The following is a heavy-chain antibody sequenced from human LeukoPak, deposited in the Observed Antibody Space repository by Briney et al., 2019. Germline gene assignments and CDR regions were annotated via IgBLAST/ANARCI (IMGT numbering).Heavy chain of an antibody. J-gene: IGHJ3*02. D-gene: IGHD3-9*01. CDR3: AREPCDYDILTGARWGAFDI. Sequence: SETLSLTCTVSGGSISTYYWSWIRQPPGKGLEWIGYIYYSGSINYNPSLKSRVTISVDTSKNQFSLKLSSVTAADTAVYYCAREPCDYDILTGARWGAFDIWGQGTMVTVSS. CDR1: GGSISTYY. V-gene: IGHV4-59*12. CDR2: IYYSGSI.